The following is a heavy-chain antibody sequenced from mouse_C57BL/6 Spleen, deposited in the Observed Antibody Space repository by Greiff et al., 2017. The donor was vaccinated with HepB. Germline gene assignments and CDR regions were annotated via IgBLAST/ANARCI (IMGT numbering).Heavy chain of an antibody. CDR1: GYAFSSYW. J-gene: IGHJ3*01. CDR3: ARADSGTPWFAY. D-gene: IGHD4-1*01. V-gene: IGHV1-80*01. Sequence: QVQLQQSGAELVKPGASVKISCKASGYAFSSYWMNWVKQRPGKGLEWIGQIYPGDGDTNYNGKFKGKATLTAGKSSSTAYMQLSSLTSEDSAVYFCARADSGTPWFAYWGQGTLVTVSA. CDR2: IYPGDGDT.